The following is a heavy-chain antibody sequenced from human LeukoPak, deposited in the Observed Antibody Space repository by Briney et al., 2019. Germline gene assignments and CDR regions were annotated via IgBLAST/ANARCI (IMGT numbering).Heavy chain of an antibody. Sequence: PGGSLGLSCAAPGFTLSDYYISWLRPAPPKGLDGVSYISSSSSYTHYAHSVKGRFTISRDNAKNSVYLQMNSMKAEDTAVYCCARIPGSSWSLGAWFDPWGQGTLVTVSS. V-gene: IGHV3-11*06. CDR3: ARIPGSSWSLGAWFDP. D-gene: IGHD6-13*01. J-gene: IGHJ5*02. CDR2: ISSSSSYT. CDR1: GFTLSDYY.